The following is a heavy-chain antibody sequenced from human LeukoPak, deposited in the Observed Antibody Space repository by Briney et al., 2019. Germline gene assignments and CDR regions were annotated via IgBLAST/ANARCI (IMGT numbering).Heavy chain of an antibody. D-gene: IGHD3-10*01. CDR3: AREILYGSEFNWFDP. V-gene: IGHV4-30-2*01. CDR2: IYHSGST. J-gene: IGHJ5*02. Sequence: SETLSLTCAVSGGSISSGGYSWSWIRQPPGKGLEWIGYIYHSGSTYYNPSLKSRVTISVDRSKNQFSLKLSSVTAADTAVYYCAREILYGSEFNWFDPWGQGTLVTVSS. CDR1: GGSISSGGYS.